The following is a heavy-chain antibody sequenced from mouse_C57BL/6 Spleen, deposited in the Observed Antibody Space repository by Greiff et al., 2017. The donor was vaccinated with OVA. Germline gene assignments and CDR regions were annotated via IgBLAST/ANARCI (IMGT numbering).Heavy chain of an antibody. CDR2: IDPENGDT. Sequence: VQLQQSGAELVRPGASVKLSCTASGFNIKDDYMHWVKQRPEQGLEWIGWIDPENGDTEYASKFQGKATITADTSSNTAYLQLSSLTSEDTAVDYCTTPIYYDYDPYWGQGTLVTVSA. V-gene: IGHV14-4*01. J-gene: IGHJ3*01. CDR1: GFNIKDDY. D-gene: IGHD2-4*01. CDR3: TTPIYYDYDPY.